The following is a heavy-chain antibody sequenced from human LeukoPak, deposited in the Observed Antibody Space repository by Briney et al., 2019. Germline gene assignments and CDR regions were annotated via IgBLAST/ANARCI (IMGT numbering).Heavy chain of an antibody. V-gene: IGHV3-48*03. Sequence: GGSLRLSCAASGFTFSSYEMNWVRQAPGKGLEWVSYISSSGSTIYYADSVKGRFTISRDNSMNTLYLQLNSLRAEDTAVYYCERDELRRQWLVNYCHYWGQGTLVTVSS. J-gene: IGHJ4*02. CDR1: GFTFSSYE. CDR2: ISSSGSTI. CDR3: ERDELRRQWLVNYCHY. D-gene: IGHD6-19*01.